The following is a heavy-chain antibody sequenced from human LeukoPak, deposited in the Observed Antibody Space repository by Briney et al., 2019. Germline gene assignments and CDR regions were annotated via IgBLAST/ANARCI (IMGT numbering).Heavy chain of an antibody. V-gene: IGHV4-30-4*01. Sequence: SETLSLTCTVPGGSISSGDSYWSWIRQPPGKGLEWIGSIYYSGSTYYNPSLKSRVTISVDTSKNEFSLKLTSVTAADTALYYCARAGQYHYNSAGYFPDYWGQGTLVTVSS. D-gene: IGHD3-22*01. CDR2: IYYSGST. CDR3: ARAGQYHYNSAGYFPDY. CDR1: GGSISSGDSY. J-gene: IGHJ4*02.